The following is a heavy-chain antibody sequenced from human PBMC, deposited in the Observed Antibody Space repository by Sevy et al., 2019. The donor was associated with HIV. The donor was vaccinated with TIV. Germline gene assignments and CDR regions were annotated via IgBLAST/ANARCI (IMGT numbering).Heavy chain of an antibody. D-gene: IGHD4-17*01. CDR2: IYSGGST. CDR3: ARDARLDYGGNSRYYYYYMDV. Sequence: GGSLRLSCAASGFTVSSNYMSWVRQAPGKGLEWVSVIYSGGSTYYADSVKGRFTISRDNSKNTLYLQMNSLRAEDTAVNYCARDARLDYGGNSRYYYYYMDVWGKGTTVTVSS. CDR1: GFTVSSNY. V-gene: IGHV3-53*01. J-gene: IGHJ6*03.